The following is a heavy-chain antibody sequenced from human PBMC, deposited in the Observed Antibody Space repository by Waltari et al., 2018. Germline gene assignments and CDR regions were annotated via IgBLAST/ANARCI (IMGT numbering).Heavy chain of an antibody. CDR1: GGSLSGHF. Sequence: QVQLQPWGEGLLKPSETLSLTCDVYGGSLSGHFWSWIRQSPEKGLEWIGEINHRGTINYNPSLRSRVTISLGTSKSQFSLRLNSLTAADTALYYCARGGGVVMPDYWHFDLWGRGTLVTVSS. V-gene: IGHV4-34*01. CDR3: ARGGGVVMPDYWHFDL. J-gene: IGHJ2*01. D-gene: IGHD3-3*01. CDR2: INHRGTI.